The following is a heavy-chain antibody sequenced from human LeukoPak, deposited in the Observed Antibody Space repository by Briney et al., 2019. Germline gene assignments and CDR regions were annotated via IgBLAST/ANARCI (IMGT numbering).Heavy chain of an antibody. V-gene: IGHV3-30*18. D-gene: IGHD6-13*01. J-gene: IGHJ4*02. CDR2: ISYDGSNK. CDR1: GFTFSSYG. CDR3: AKFSSSWYYFDY. Sequence: PGGSLRLSCAASGFTFSSYGMHWVRQAPGKGLEWVAVISYDGSNKYYADSVKGRFTISRDNSKNTLYLRMNSLRAEDTAVYYCAKFSSSWYYFDYWGQGTLVTVSS.